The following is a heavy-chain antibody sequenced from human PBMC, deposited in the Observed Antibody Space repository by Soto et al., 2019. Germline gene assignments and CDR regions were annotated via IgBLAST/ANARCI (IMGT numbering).Heavy chain of an antibody. D-gene: IGHD2-15*01. CDR2: ISYDSSNK. Sequence: VQLLESGGGLIQPGGSLRLSCAASGFTFSYGIHWLRQAPGKGLEWVAYISYDSSNKFYGDSVKGRFTISRDNSKNTQFLPMNSLRAEDTAVYYCAKLVIGYCSGHTCDDYWGQGTLVAVSS. J-gene: IGHJ4*02. CDR1: GFTFSYG. CDR3: AKLVIGYCSGHTCDDY. V-gene: IGHV3-30*18.